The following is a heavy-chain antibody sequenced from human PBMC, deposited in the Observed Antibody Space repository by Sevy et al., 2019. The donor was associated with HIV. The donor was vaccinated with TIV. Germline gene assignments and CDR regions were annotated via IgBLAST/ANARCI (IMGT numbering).Heavy chain of an antibody. CDR3: ASVAYYYASRTENFDY. CDR2: FCYDGSSK. V-gene: IGHV3-33*01. D-gene: IGHD3-10*01. CDR1: GFTFSSYG. Sequence: GGSLRLSCAASGFTFSSYGMHWVRQAPDKGLEWVALFCYDGSSKDYADSVKGRFTISRDNSKNTLYLQMNSLRAEDTAVYYCASVAYYYASRTENFDYWGQGTLVTVSS. J-gene: IGHJ4*02.